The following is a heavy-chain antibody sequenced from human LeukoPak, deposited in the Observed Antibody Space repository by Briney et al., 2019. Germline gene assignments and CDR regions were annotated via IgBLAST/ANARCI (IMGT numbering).Heavy chain of an antibody. V-gene: IGHV4-59*01. CDR3: ARRGYSYGYVYY. CDR1: GGSISSYY. Sequence: SETLSLTCTVSGGSISSYYWSWIRQPPGKGLEWIGYIYYSGSTNYNPSLKSRVTISVDTSKNQFSLKLSSVTAADTAVYYCARRGYSYGYVYYWGQGTLVTVSS. CDR2: IYYSGST. J-gene: IGHJ4*02. D-gene: IGHD5-18*01.